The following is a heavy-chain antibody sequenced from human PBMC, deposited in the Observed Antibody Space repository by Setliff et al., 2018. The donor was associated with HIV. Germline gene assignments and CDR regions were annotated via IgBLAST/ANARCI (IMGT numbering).Heavy chain of an antibody. CDR1: GYTFTNYD. CDR3: AVDLGDYYYDTTDYYYGGGLGY. Sequence: ASVKVSCKASGYTFTNYDINWVRQATGQGLEWMGRMNPNSGNTEYAQQFQGRVTMTRNTSISTAYMELSSLRSEDTAVYYCAVDLGDYYYDTTDYYYGGGLGYWGQGTLVTVSS. V-gene: IGHV1-8*02. J-gene: IGHJ4*02. D-gene: IGHD3-22*01. CDR2: MNPNSGNT.